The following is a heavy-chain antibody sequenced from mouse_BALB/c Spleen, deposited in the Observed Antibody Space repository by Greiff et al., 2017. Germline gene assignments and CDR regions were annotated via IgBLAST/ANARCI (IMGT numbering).Heavy chain of an antibody. V-gene: IGHV3-6*02. CDR1: GYSITSGYY. D-gene: IGHD1-1*01. J-gene: IGHJ2*01. CDR3: ARETTVFDY. CDR2: ISYDGSN. Sequence: EVKLQESGPGLVKPSQSLSLTCSVTGYSITSGYYWNWIRQFPGNKLEWMGYISYDGSNNYNPSLKNRISITRDTSKNQFFLKLNSVTTEDTATYYCARETTVFDYWGQGTTLTVSS.